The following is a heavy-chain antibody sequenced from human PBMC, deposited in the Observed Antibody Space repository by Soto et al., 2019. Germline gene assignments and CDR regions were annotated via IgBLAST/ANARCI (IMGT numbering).Heavy chain of an antibody. Sequence: SETLSLTCTVSGGSISSGGYYWSWIRQHPGKGLEWIGYIYYSGSTYYNPSLKSRVTISVDSSKNQFSLKLTSVAPADTAVYYCARRGADTSGYYPFWGQGTLVTVSS. V-gene: IGHV4-31*03. D-gene: IGHD3-22*01. CDR2: IYYSGST. CDR3: ARRGADTSGYYPF. J-gene: IGHJ4*02. CDR1: GGSISSGGYY.